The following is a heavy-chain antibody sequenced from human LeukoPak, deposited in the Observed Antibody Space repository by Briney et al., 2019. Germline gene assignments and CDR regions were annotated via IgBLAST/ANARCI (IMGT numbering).Heavy chain of an antibody. CDR3: ARGGRDGYNGFDY. V-gene: IGHV3-53*01. J-gene: IGHJ4*02. CDR2: IYSGGST. D-gene: IGHD5-24*01. Sequence: GGSLRLSCAASGFTVSSNYINWVRQAPGKGLEWVSLIYSGGSTYYADSVKGRFTISRDNSKNTLYLQMNSRRAEDTAVYYCARGGRDGYNGFDYWGQGTLVTVSS. CDR1: GFTVSSNY.